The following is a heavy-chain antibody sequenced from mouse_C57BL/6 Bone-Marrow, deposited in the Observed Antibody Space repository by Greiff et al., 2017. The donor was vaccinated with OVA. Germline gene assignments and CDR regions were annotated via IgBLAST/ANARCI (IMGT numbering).Heavy chain of an antibody. V-gene: IGHV1-18*01. CDR1: GYTFTDYN. D-gene: IGHD2-4*01. CDR3: ARRGLRRDPGYFDV. J-gene: IGHJ1*03. Sequence: VQLQQSGPELVKPGASVKIPCKASGYTFTDYNMDWVKQSHGKSLEWIGDINPNNGGTIYNQKFKGKATLTVDKSSSTAYMELRSLTSEDTAGYYCARRGLRRDPGYFDVWGTGTTVTVSS. CDR2: INPNNGGT.